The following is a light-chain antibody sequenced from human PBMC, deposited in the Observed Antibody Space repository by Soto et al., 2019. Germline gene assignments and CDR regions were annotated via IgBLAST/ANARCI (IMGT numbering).Light chain of an antibody. CDR2: GAS. CDR1: QSVSSK. Sequence: IVMTQSPATLSVSPGEGATLSCRASQSVSSKLARYQQKPGQAPRPLIYGASTRATGIPARFSGSGSGTEFTLIISSLQSADSAVYYCQQYNSWLWTFGQGTKVDI. V-gene: IGKV3-15*01. J-gene: IGKJ1*01. CDR3: QQYNSWLWT.